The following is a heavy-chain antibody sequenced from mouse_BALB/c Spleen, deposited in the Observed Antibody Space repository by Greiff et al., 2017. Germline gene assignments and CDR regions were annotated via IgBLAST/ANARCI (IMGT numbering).Heavy chain of an antibody. V-gene: IGHV1-39*01. CDR3: AREDYGSSYYAMDY. CDR1: GYSFTDYI. J-gene: IGHJ4*01. D-gene: IGHD1-1*01. CDR2: INPYYGST. Sequence: VQLKQTGPELVKPGASVKISCKASGYSFTDYIMLWVKQSHGKSLEWIGNINPYYGSTSYNLKFKGKATLTVDKSSSTAYMQLNSLTSEDSAVYYCAREDYGSSYYAMDYWGQGTSVTVSS.